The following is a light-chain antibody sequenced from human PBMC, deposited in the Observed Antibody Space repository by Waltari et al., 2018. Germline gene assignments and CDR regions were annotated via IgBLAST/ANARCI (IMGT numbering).Light chain of an antibody. J-gene: IGLJ3*02. Sequence: QLVLTQSPSASASLGASVRLTCTLSSGHSSNIIAWHQQQPEKGPRYLMKVNSDGSHSKGDGIPGRFSGAGSGAGRYLTISSVQSEDEADYYCQTGGHGTWVFGGGTKLTVL. CDR3: QTGGHGTWV. CDR1: SGHSSNI. CDR2: VNSDGSH. V-gene: IGLV4-69*02.